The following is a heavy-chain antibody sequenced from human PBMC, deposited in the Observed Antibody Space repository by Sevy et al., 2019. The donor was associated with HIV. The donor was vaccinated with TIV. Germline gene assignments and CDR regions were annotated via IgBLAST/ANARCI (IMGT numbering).Heavy chain of an antibody. J-gene: IGHJ6*02. CDR1: GGSISSGGYY. V-gene: IGHV4-31*03. Sequence: SETLSLTCTVSGGSISSGGYYWSWIRQHPGKGLEWIGYIYYSGSTYYNPSLKSRVTISVDTSKNQFSLKLSSVTAADTAVYYCARGYYDFWSGYYTATSRYYYYGMDVWGQGTTVTVSS. CDR2: IYYSGST. D-gene: IGHD3-3*01. CDR3: ARGYYDFWSGYYTATSRYYYYGMDV.